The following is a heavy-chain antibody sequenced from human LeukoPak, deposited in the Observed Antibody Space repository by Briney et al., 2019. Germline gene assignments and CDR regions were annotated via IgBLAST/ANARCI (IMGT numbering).Heavy chain of an antibody. J-gene: IGHJ3*02. CDR2: IGSSGNTV. V-gene: IGHV3-48*03. CDR3: ARDTLVYADSPDAFDI. D-gene: IGHD4-17*01. Sequence: GGSLRLSCAASGFSFSSYEMNWVRQAPGKGLEWVSYIGSSGNTVYYADSVKGRFTISRDNAKNSMYLQMNSLRDEDTAVYYCARDTLVYADSPDAFDIWGQGTMVTVSS. CDR1: GFSFSSYE.